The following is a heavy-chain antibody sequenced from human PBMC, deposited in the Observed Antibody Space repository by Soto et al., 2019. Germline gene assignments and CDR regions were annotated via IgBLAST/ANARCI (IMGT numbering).Heavy chain of an antibody. Sequence: GAPVKVSCKASGYTFTSYGISWVRQAPGQGLERMGWISAYNGNTNYAQKLQGRVTMTTDTSTSTAYMELRSLRSDDTAVYYCARKDTYYYDTWDNWFDPWGQGTLVTVSS. CDR3: ARKDTYYYDTWDNWFDP. D-gene: IGHD3-22*01. CDR2: ISAYNGNT. CDR1: GYTFTSYG. J-gene: IGHJ5*02. V-gene: IGHV1-18*01.